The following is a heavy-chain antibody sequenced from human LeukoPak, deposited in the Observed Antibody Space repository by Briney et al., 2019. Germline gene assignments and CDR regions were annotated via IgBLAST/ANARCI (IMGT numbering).Heavy chain of an antibody. Sequence: VGSLSLSCSASGLAFSSYAMHWVRQAPGKGLEYVSAISSNGGSTYYADSVKGRFTISRDNSKNTLYLQMSSLRAEDTAVYYCVKPDYGDYYFDYWGQGTLVTVSS. CDR2: ISSNGGST. J-gene: IGHJ4*02. D-gene: IGHD4-17*01. CDR3: VKPDYGDYYFDY. CDR1: GLAFSSYA. V-gene: IGHV3-64D*06.